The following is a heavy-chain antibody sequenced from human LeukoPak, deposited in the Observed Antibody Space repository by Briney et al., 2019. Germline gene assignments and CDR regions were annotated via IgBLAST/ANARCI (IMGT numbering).Heavy chain of an antibody. D-gene: IGHD6-19*01. J-gene: IGHJ4*02. V-gene: IGHV1-69*13. CDR3: AREGIAVADPFDY. CDR1: GGTFSSYA. Sequence: SVKVSCKASGGTFSSYAISWVRQAPGQGLEWMGGIIPIFGTANYAQKFQGRVTITADESTSTAYMELRSLRSDDTAVYYCAREGIAVADPFDYWGQGTLVTASS. CDR2: IIPIFGTA.